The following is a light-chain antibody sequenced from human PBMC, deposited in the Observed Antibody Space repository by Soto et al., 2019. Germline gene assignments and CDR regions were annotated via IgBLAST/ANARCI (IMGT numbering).Light chain of an antibody. Sequence: QSVLTQPPSVSGAPGQRVTISCTGSSSNIGANYDVHWYQQRPGSAPKLLIFANTNRPSGVPDRFSGSKSGTSASLAITGIQAEDEGDYYCQSYDTTVSAVYVFGNGTKVTVL. J-gene: IGLJ1*01. V-gene: IGLV1-40*01. CDR2: ANT. CDR1: SSNIGANYD. CDR3: QSYDTTVSAVYV.